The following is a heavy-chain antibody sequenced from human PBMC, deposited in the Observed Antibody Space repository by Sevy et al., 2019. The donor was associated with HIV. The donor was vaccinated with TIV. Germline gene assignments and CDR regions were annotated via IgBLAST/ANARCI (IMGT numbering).Heavy chain of an antibody. CDR1: EFIFDDYA. J-gene: IGHJ4*02. CDR2: ISWNSGAI. Sequence: GGSLRLSCAASEFIFDDYAMHWVRQVPGRGLQWVSGISWNSGAIEYADSVKGRFTMSRDNAKNSLYLQMNNLILEDTALYYCANDRGYSYSSIDFWGQGTLVTVSS. V-gene: IGHV3-9*01. D-gene: IGHD5-18*01. CDR3: ANDRGYSYSSIDF.